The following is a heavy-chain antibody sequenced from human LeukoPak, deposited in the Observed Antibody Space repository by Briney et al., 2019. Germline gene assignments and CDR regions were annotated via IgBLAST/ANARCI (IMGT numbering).Heavy chain of an antibody. Sequence: SETLSLTCAVYGGSFSGYYWSWIRQPPGRGLEWIGEINHSGSTNYNPSLKSRVTISVDTSKNQFSLKLSSVTAADTAVYYCARCPYSNYVDYWGQGTLVTVSS. V-gene: IGHV4-34*01. D-gene: IGHD4-11*01. CDR1: GGSFSGYY. CDR2: INHSGST. CDR3: ARCPYSNYVDY. J-gene: IGHJ4*02.